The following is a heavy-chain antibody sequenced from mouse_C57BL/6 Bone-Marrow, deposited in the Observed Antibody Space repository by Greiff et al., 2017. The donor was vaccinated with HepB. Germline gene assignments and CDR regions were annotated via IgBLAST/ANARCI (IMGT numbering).Heavy chain of an antibody. CDR1: GYSFTGYY. J-gene: IGHJ1*03. D-gene: IGHD1-1*01. Sequence: VQLKQSGPELVKPGASVKISCKASGYSFTGYYMHWVKQSSEKSLEWIGEINPSTGGTSYNQKFKGKATLTVDKSSSTAYMQLKSLTSEDSAVYYCARQHYGSSPWYFDVWGTGTTVTVSS. CDR2: INPSTGGT. V-gene: IGHV1-43*01. CDR3: ARQHYGSSPWYFDV.